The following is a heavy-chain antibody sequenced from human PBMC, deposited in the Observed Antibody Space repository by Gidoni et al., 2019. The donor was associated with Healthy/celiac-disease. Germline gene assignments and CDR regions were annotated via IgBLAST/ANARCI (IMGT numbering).Heavy chain of an antibody. J-gene: IGHJ5*02. D-gene: IGHD6-6*01. CDR3: ARQSIAAPYWFDP. CDR2: IYYSGST. V-gene: IGHV4-59*08. CDR1: DGSISSYY. Sequence: QVQLQESDPVLMKPSETLSLTCTVSDGSISSYYWSWIRQPPGKGLEWIVYIYYSGSTTYNPSLKSRVTISVDTSKNQFSLKLSSVTAADTAVYYCARQSIAAPYWFDPWGQGTLVTVSS.